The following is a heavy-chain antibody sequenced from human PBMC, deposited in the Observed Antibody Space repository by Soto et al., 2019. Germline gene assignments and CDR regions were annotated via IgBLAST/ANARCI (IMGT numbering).Heavy chain of an antibody. CDR1: GGTFSSYA. J-gene: IGHJ5*02. D-gene: IGHD2-21*02. Sequence: EASVKVSCKASGGTFSSYAISWVRQAPGQGLEWMGGIIPIFGTANYAQKFQGRVTITADESTSTAYMELSSLRSEDTAVYYCARDAGFVVVTAIPTWFDPWGQGTLVTVSS. CDR3: ARDAGFVVVTAIPTWFDP. V-gene: IGHV1-69*13. CDR2: IIPIFGTA.